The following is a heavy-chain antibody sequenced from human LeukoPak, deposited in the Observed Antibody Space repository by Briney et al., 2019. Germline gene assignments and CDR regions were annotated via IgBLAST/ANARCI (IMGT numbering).Heavy chain of an antibody. V-gene: IGHV1-46*01. D-gene: IGHD5-18*01. CDR2: INPSGGST. Sequence: ASVKVSCKASGYTFTSYYMHWVRQAPGQGLEWMGIINPSGGSTTYAQKFQGRVTLTRDMSTSTDYLELSSLRSEDTAVYYCASQEKRGYSYGLDAFDIWGQGTMVTVSS. CDR1: GYTFTSYY. CDR3: ASQEKRGYSYGLDAFDI. J-gene: IGHJ3*02.